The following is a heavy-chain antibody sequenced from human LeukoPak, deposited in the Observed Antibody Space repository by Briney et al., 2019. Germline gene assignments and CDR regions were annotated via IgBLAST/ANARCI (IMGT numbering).Heavy chain of an antibody. CDR2: ISAYNGNT. V-gene: IGHV1-18*01. J-gene: IGHJ5*02. D-gene: IGHD2-2*01. CDR1: GYTFTSYG. Sequence: GASVKDSCKASGYTFTSYGISWVRQAPGQGRGGMGWISAYNGNTNDAQKLQCRLTMTTDTSTRTAYMELRRMRSDDPCVYDSARGMSSTCFMVWYGPWGQGTLVTVSS. CDR3: ARGMSSTCFMVWYGP.